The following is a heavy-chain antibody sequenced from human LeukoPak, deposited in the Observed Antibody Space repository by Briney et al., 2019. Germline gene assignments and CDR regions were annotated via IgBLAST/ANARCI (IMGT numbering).Heavy chain of an antibody. CDR2: ISYDGSNK. Sequence: GGSLRLSCAASGFTFSSYGMHWVRQAPGKGLEWVAVISYDGSNKYYADSVEGRFTISRDNSKNTLYLQMNSLRAEDTAVYYCAKGPYYYDSSGYQVIDYWGQGTLVTVSS. J-gene: IGHJ4*02. CDR1: GFTFSSYG. D-gene: IGHD3-22*01. CDR3: AKGPYYYDSSGYQVIDY. V-gene: IGHV3-30*18.